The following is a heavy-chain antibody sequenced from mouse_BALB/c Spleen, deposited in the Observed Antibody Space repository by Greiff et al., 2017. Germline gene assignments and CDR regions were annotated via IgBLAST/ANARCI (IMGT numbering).Heavy chain of an antibody. Sequence: EVQLKESGPGLVKPSQSLSLTCTVTGYSITSDYAWNWIRQFPGNKLEWMGYISYSGSTSYNPSLKSRITITRDTSKNQFFLQLNSVTTEDTATYYCARGTGKYFDYWGQGTTLTVSS. V-gene: IGHV3-2*02. J-gene: IGHJ2*01. CDR3: ARGTGKYFDY. CDR1: GYSITSDYA. CDR2: ISYSGST. D-gene: IGHD4-1*01.